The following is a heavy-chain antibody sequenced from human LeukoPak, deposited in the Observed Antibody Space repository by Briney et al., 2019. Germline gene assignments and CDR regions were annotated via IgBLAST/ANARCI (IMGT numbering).Heavy chain of an antibody. CDR1: GFTFSSYA. CDR2: ISGSGDST. J-gene: IGHJ5*02. D-gene: IGHD2-2*01. Sequence: PGGSLRLSCVASGFTFSSYAMSWVRQAPGKGLEWVSSISGSGDSTHYADSVKGRFTISRDNTKNTLYLQMNSLKAEDTAVYYCAKDSVVIPAGWFDPWGQGTLVTVSS. CDR3: AKDSVVIPAGWFDP. V-gene: IGHV3-23*01.